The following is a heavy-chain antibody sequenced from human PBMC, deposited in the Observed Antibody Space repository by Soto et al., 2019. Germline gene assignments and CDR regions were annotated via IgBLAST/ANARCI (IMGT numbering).Heavy chain of an antibody. CDR3: EKDWSLYSGCDSNYYYGTDV. V-gene: IGHV3-23*01. J-gene: IGHJ6*02. CDR1: GFTFSSYA. CDR2: NSGSGGST. D-gene: IGHD5-12*01. Sequence: PGGSLRLSCAASGFTFSSYAMSWVRPAPGKGLEWVSANSGSGGSTCYVDSVKGRFTISRDNSKNTLYLEKNSLRAEDTAVYYCEKDWSLYSGCDSNYYYGTDVWGQGTTVTVSS.